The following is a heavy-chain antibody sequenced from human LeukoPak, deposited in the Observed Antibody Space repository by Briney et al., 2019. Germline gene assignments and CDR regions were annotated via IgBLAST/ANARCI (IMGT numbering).Heavy chain of an antibody. CDR3: TRDATQYLRYGYFDS. D-gene: IGHD2/OR15-2a*01. Sequence: GGSLRLSCAASGFTFSNSAMNRVRQAPGKGLERVSSINNIASHIYYADSVRGRFTISRDNAKNSVSLQMNNLRAEDTAVYYCTRDATQYLRYGYFDSWGQGILVTVSS. CDR2: INNIASHI. CDR1: GFTFSNSA. J-gene: IGHJ4*02. V-gene: IGHV3-21*01.